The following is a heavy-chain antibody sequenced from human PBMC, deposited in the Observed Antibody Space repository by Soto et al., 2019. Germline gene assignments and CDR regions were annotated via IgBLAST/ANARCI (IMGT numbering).Heavy chain of an antibody. CDR3: AKETRSRAVTATRVNGMDV. CDR2: ISHDGSNQ. V-gene: IGHV3-30*18. CDR1: GXSFSDFW. D-gene: IGHD2-21*02. Sequence: GSLRLSCAPSGXSFSDFWMHWVRRAPGKGLELVAAISHDGSNQYYGDSVKGRFSISRDHSNNRLYMQMSNLKVEDSAIYYCAKETRSRAVTATRVNGMDVWGQGPTGTVSS. J-gene: IGHJ6*02.